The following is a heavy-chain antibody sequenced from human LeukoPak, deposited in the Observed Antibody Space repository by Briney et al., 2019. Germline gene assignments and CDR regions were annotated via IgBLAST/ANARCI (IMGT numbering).Heavy chain of an antibody. Sequence: SETLSLTCSVSGGSITSGEFYWTWIRQSPGTGLEWIGYIYHNGNTFYNPSLKSRVIISADSSKNQFSLNLSSVTAADTAVYYCARMYSGDYADYWGQGTLATVSS. J-gene: IGHJ4*02. V-gene: IGHV4-30-4*08. D-gene: IGHD1-26*01. CDR1: GGSITSGEFY. CDR2: IYHNGNT. CDR3: ARMYSGDYADY.